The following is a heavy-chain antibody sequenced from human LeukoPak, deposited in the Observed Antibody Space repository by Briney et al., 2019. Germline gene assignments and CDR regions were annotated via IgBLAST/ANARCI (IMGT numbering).Heavy chain of an antibody. D-gene: IGHD3-22*01. CDR3: ARDLLRGSGYNY. V-gene: IGHV3-7*01. Sequence: PGGSLRLSCAAYGFTFSSYWMSWVRQAPGKGLEWVANIKQDGSEKYYVDSVKGRFTISRDNAKNSLYLQMNSLRAEDTAVYYCARDLLRGSGYNYWGQGTLVTVSS. J-gene: IGHJ4*02. CDR1: GFTFSSYW. CDR2: IKQDGSEK.